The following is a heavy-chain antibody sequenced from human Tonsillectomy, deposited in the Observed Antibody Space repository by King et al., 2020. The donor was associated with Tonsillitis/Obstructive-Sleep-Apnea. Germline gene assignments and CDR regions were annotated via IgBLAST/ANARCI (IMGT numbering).Heavy chain of an antibody. CDR2: ISYDGGNK. J-gene: IGHJ5*02. CDR1: GFSLSSYA. CDR3: AKVRLRFLEWEANWFDP. V-gene: IGHV3-30*18. Sequence: VQLVESGGGVVQPGRSLRLSCAASGFSLSSYAMHWVRQAPGKGLEWVAVISYDGGNKYYAVSVKGRFTISRDNSKNTLYLQMNSLRADDTAVYYCAKVRLRFLEWEANWFDPWGQGTLVTVSS. D-gene: IGHD3-3*01.